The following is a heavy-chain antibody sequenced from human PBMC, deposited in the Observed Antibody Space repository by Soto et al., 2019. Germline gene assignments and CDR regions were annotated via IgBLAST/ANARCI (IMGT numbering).Heavy chain of an antibody. CDR1: GFIFSNYD. V-gene: IGHV3-23*01. D-gene: IGHD2-8*02. CDR3: ARDPGGSFDS. Sequence: EVQLLESGGDLAQPGGSLRLSCATSGFIFSNYDMSWIRQAPGKGLEWVSTISSSGGRTNYADSVKGRFTLSRDNSKNTVNLQMNSLRAEDTAVYYCARDPGGSFDSWGQGTLVIVSS. J-gene: IGHJ4*02. CDR2: ISSSGGRT.